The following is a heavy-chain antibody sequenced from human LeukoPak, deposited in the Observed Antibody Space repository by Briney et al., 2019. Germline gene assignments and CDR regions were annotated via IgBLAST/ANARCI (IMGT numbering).Heavy chain of an antibody. D-gene: IGHD3-10*01. CDR1: GGSISSGGYS. CDR3: ARAGRDYYGSGGWFDP. V-gene: IGHV4-30-2*01. CDR2: IYHSGST. J-gene: IGHJ5*02. Sequence: SETLSLTCAVSGGSISSGGYSWSWIRQPPGTGLEWIGYIYHSGSTYYNPSLKSRVTISVDRSKNQFSLKLSSVTAADTAVYYCARAGRDYYGSGGWFDPWGQGTLVTVSS.